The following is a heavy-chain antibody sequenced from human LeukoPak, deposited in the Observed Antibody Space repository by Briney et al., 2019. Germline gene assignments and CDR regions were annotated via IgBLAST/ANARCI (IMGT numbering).Heavy chain of an antibody. CDR3: ARFSFGAVGANPHDAFDI. V-gene: IGHV4-31*03. D-gene: IGHD1-26*01. Sequence: SETLSLTCTVSGGSISSGGYYWSWIRQHPGKGLEWIGYIYYSGSTYYNPSLKSRVTISVDTSKNQFSLKLSSVTAADTAVYYCARFSFGAVGANPHDAFDIWGQGTMVTVSS. CDR1: GGSISSGGYY. J-gene: IGHJ3*02. CDR2: IYYSGST.